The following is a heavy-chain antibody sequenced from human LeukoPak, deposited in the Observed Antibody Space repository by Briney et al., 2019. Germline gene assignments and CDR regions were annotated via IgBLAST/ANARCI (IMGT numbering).Heavy chain of an antibody. D-gene: IGHD6-19*01. J-gene: IGHJ4*02. CDR2: ISGSGGST. V-gene: IGHV3-23*01. CDR3: AKDDAYSSGWFRY. Sequence: GGSLRLSCAASGFTFSSYAMSWVRQAPGKGLEWVSAISGSGGSTYYADSVKGRFTISRDNSENTLYLQMNSLRAEDTAVYYCAKDDAYSSGWFRYWGQGTLVTVSS. CDR1: GFTFSSYA.